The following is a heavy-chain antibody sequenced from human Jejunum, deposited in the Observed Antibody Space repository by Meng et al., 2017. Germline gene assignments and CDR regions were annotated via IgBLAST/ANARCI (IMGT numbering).Heavy chain of an antibody. V-gene: IGHV3-23*01. D-gene: IGHD6-19*01. CDR1: GFTFPNYA. CDR3: AKQYSGWSDDN. J-gene: IGHJ4*02. CDR2: SGSTGYT. Sequence: GGSLRLSCVASGFTFPNYAMSWVRQAPGEGLEWVAVSGSTGYTSYADSVKGRFTISRDNSKNTLYLQMTSLRVEDTAVYCCAKQYSGWSDDNWGQGTLVTVSS.